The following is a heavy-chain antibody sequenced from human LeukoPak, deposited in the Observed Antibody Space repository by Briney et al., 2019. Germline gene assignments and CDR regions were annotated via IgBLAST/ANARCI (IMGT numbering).Heavy chain of an antibody. CDR1: GYTFTSYG. J-gene: IGHJ4*02. D-gene: IGHD2-2*01. CDR3: ARDEGIVVVPAAAPFDY. V-gene: IGHV1-18*01. CDR2: ISAYNGNT. Sequence: ASVKVSCKASGYTFTSYGISWVRQAPGQGLEWMGWISAYNGNTNYAQKLQGRVTMTTDTSTSTAYMELRSLRSDDTAVYYCARDEGIVVVPAAAPFDYWGQGTLVTVCS.